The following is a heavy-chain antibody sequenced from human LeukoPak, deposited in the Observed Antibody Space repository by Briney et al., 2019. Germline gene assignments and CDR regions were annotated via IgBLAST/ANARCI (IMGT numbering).Heavy chain of an antibody. CDR1: GGSFSGYY. V-gene: IGHV4-34*01. Sequence: SETLSLTCAVYGGSFSGYYWSWIRQPPGKGLEWIGEINHSGSTNYNPSLKSRVTISVDTSKNQFSLKLSSVTAAHTAVYYCARGPILVVVPAAMKVDAFDIWGQGTMVTVSS. D-gene: IGHD2-2*01. CDR2: INHSGST. CDR3: ARGPILVVVPAAMKVDAFDI. J-gene: IGHJ3*02.